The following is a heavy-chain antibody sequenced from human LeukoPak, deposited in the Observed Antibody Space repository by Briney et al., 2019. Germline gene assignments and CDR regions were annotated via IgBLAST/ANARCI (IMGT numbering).Heavy chain of an antibody. J-gene: IGHJ4*02. CDR2: ISAYNGKT. V-gene: IGHV1-18*01. D-gene: IGHD4-17*01. Sequence: ASVKVSCKASGYTFTSYGISWVRQAPGQGLERVGWISAYNGKTNYAQKLQGRVTMTPDTATSKADMELRSRRSDESAVYYCARDNPLGDYHSGSEFDYGGQGTLVTVSS. CDR1: GYTFTSYG. CDR3: ARDNPLGDYHSGSEFDY.